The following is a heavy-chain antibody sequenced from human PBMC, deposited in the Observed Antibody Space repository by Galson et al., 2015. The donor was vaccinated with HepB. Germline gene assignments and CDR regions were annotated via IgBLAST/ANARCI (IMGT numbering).Heavy chain of an antibody. J-gene: IGHJ6*02. D-gene: IGHD2-2*03. V-gene: IGHV3-30-3*02. CDR1: GFTFSSYA. CDR3: AKDGYCSSTSCYAYYYYYGMDV. CDR2: ISYDGSNK. Sequence: SLRLSCAASGFTFSSYAIHWVRQAPGKGLEWVAVISYDGSNKYYADSVKGRFTISRDNSKNTLYLQMNSLRAEDTAVYYCAKDGYCSSTSCYAYYYYYGMDVWGQGTTVTVSS.